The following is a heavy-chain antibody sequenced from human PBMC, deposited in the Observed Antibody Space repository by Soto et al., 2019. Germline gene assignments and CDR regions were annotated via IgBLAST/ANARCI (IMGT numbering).Heavy chain of an antibody. J-gene: IGHJ5*02. Sequence: SVKVSCKASGGTFSSYAISWVRQAPGQGLEWMGGIIPIFGTANYAQKFQGRVTITADESTSTAYMELSSLRSEDTAVYYCARDYRTTNWFDPWGQGTLVTVSS. CDR1: GGTFSSYA. V-gene: IGHV1-69*13. CDR2: IIPIFGTA. CDR3: ARDYRTTNWFDP. D-gene: IGHD1-1*01.